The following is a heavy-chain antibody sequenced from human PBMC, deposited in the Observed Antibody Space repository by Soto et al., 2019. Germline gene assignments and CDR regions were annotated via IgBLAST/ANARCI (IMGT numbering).Heavy chain of an antibody. CDR2: IIYDGSNK. J-gene: IGHJ4*02. Sequence: LRLSCAASGFTFRSYAMHWVRQAPGKGLEWVAVIIYDGSNKYYADSVQGRFTISRDNSKNTLYLQMNSLRAEDTAVYYCAAELGNSGYDGHDYWGQGTLVTVSS. D-gene: IGHD5-12*01. CDR3: AAELGNSGYDGHDY. CDR1: GFTFRSYA. V-gene: IGHV3-30-3*01.